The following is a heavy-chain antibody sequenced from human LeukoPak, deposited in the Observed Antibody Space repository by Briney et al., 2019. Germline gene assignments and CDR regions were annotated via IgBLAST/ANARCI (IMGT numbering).Heavy chain of an antibody. V-gene: IGHV4-59*11. CDR1: GGSISSHY. CDR3: ARGHNWFDP. J-gene: IGHJ5*02. Sequence: SETLSLTCTVSGGSISSHYWSWIRQPPGKGLEWIGYIYYSGSTNYNPSLKSRVAISVDTSKNQFSLKLSSVTAADTAVYYCARGHNWFDPWGQGTLVTVSS. CDR2: IYYSGST.